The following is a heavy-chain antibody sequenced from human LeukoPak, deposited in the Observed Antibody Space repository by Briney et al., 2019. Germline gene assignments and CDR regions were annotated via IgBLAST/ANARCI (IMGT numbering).Heavy chain of an antibody. Sequence: SETLSLTCAVYGGSFSGYYWSWIRQPPGKGLEWIGEINHSGSTNYNPSLKSRVTISVDTSKNQFSLKLSSVTAADMAVYYCARGNFLAARPFWFDPWGQGTLVTVSS. CDR3: ARGNFLAARPFWFDP. V-gene: IGHV4-34*01. J-gene: IGHJ5*02. CDR1: GGSFSGYY. D-gene: IGHD6-6*01. CDR2: INHSGST.